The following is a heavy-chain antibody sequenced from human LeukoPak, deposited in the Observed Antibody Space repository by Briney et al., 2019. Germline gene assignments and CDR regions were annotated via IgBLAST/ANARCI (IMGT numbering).Heavy chain of an antibody. V-gene: IGHV3-53*01. D-gene: IGHD2-15*01. CDR3: ARGGEPLAANSLAY. CDR2: LYSDGNT. Sequence: GGSLRLSCAAPGFTVITNNMTWVRQAPGKGLEWVSVLYSDGNTKYADSVQGRFTISRDNSKNTLYLEMNSLSPDDTAVYYCARGGEPLAANSLAYWGQGTLVTVSS. J-gene: IGHJ4*02. CDR1: GFTVITNN.